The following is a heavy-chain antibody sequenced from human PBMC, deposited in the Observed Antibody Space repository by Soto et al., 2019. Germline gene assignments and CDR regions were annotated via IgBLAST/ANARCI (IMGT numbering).Heavy chain of an antibody. J-gene: IGHJ4*02. Sequence: SVPQSLPRSVLGGTIRSHSYYWSWIRQPPGKGLGWIATVHYSGSTYYTPSLKSRVTISADTSTNQFSLRLNSVTAADTAVFSCAGQDGIHNKVSVPGNWGQRTPVTVS. CDR1: GGTIRSHSYY. CDR3: AGQDGIHNKVSVPGN. V-gene: IGHV4-39*01. CDR2: VHYSGST. D-gene: IGHD2-21*01.